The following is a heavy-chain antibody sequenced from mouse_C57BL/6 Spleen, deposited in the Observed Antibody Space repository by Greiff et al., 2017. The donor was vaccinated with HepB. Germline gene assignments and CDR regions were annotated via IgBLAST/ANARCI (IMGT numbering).Heavy chain of an antibody. D-gene: IGHD3-3*01. CDR3: ARRAGRGLYYVDY. V-gene: IGHV5-17*01. CDR1: GFTFSDYG. J-gene: IGHJ2*01. Sequence: EVKLMESGGGLVKPGGSLKLSCAASGFTFSDYGMHWVRQAPEKGLEWVAYISSGSSTIYYADTVKGRFTISRDNAKNTLFLQMTSLRSEDTAMYYCARRAGRGLYYVDYWGQGTTRTVSS. CDR2: ISSGSSTI.